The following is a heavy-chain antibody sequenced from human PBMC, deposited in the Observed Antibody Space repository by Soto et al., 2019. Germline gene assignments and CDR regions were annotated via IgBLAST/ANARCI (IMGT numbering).Heavy chain of an antibody. J-gene: IGHJ5*02. CDR3: VASLAASGLNWLDP. CDR2: IFANGHT. Sequence: GPGKTSETLSLTCIVSGGSISEKYWNWVRQPPGKGLEWIGLIFANGHTDYNPSLKSRVTMSVDASKNQFSLRLTSMTAADTAVYYCVASLAASGLNWLDPWGRGTLVTVSS. D-gene: IGHD6-13*01. V-gene: IGHV4-4*07. CDR1: GGSISEKY.